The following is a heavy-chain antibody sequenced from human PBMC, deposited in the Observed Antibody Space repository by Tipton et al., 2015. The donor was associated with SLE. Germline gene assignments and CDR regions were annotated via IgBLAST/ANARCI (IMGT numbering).Heavy chain of an antibody. Sequence: TLSLTCTVSGGSISSSSYYWGWIRQPPGKGLEWIGSIYYSGSTYYNPSLKSRVTISVDTSKNQFSLKLSSVTAADTAVYYCARDRGYSYGRFDPWGQGTLVTVSS. V-gene: IGHV4-39*07. CDR3: ARDRGYSYGRFDP. CDR2: IYYSGST. CDR1: GGSISSSSYY. D-gene: IGHD5-18*01. J-gene: IGHJ5*02.